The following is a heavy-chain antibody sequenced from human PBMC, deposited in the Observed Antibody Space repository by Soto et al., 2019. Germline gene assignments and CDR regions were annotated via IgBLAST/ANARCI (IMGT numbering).Heavy chain of an antibody. J-gene: IGHJ4*02. Sequence: EVQLLESGGGLVQPGGSLRLSCAASGFTFSSYAMSWVRQAAGKGLEWVSAISGSGDSTYYAASVQGRFTISRDNSKNTLSRQMNSLRAENTAVYYCAKGRDYDYFDYWGQGTLVTVAS. CDR3: AKGRDYDYFDY. CDR1: GFTFSSYA. V-gene: IGHV3-23*01. D-gene: IGHD3-16*01. CDR2: ISGSGDST.